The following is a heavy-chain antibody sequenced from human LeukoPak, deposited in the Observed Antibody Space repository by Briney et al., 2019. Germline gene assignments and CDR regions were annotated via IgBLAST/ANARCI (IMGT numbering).Heavy chain of an antibody. V-gene: IGHV3-20*03. CDR2: ISWSGGST. D-gene: IGHD2-2*01. CDR1: GSAFGEHG. CDR3: ARAPMTSTFYFDY. J-gene: IGHJ4*02. Sequence: GGFLRLCSTAAGSAFGEHGMSWVRQVAGKGLELVSGISWSGGSTGYADPLRGRFTISRDNAKNSLYLQMDSLRAEDTALYYCARAPMTSTFYFDYCGQGSLVTVSS.